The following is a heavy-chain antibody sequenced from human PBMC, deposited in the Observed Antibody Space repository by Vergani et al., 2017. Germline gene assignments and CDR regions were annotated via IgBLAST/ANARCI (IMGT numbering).Heavy chain of an antibody. J-gene: IGHJ3*02. CDR1: GFTFSSYS. CDR3: ARGTPPDSSGYYRDHDAFDI. D-gene: IGHD3-22*01. V-gene: IGHV3-48*04. Sequence: EVQLVESGGGLVQPGGSLRLSCAASGFTFSSYSMIWVRLAPGKGLEWVSYISSSSSTIYYADSVKGRFTISRDNAKNSLYLQMNSLRAEDTSVYYCARGTPPDSSGYYRDHDAFDIWGQGTMVTVSS. CDR2: ISSSSSTI.